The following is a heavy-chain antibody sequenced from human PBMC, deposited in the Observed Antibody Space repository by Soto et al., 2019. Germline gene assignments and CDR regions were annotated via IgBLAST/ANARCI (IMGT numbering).Heavy chain of an antibody. CDR1: GGSISSGGYY. J-gene: IGHJ6*02. CDR2: IYYSGST. Sequence: PSETLSLTCTVSGGSISSGGYYWSWIRQHPGKGLEWIGYIYYSGSTYYNPSLKGRVTISLDTSNNQCSLKLRSVTAADTAVYYCARCPLHDSSSWYGYYYYGMDVWGQGTTVTVSS. V-gene: IGHV4-31*03. D-gene: IGHD6-13*01. CDR3: ARCPLHDSSSWYGYYYYGMDV.